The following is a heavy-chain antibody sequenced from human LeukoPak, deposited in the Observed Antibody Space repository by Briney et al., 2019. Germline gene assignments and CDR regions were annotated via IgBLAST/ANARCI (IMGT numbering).Heavy chain of an antibody. J-gene: IGHJ4*02. Sequence: GGSLRLSCAASGFTFRSYPMQWVRQAPGKGLEWVAVISYDGGNKYYTDSVKGRFTISRDNSKNTLYLEMNSLRAEDTAVYYCARDRISGGGWSPGVDLWGQGTLVAVST. CDR3: ARDRISGGGWSPGVDL. D-gene: IGHD6-19*01. CDR2: ISYDGGNK. V-gene: IGHV3-30*04. CDR1: GFTFRSYP.